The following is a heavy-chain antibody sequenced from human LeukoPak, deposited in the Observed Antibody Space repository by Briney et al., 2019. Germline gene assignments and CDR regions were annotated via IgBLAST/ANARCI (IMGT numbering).Heavy chain of an antibody. CDR1: GGSFSGYY. D-gene: IGHD1-1*01. V-gene: IGHV4-34*01. CDR3: ARGAGYIHHDY. Sequence: SSETLSLTGAVYGGSFSGYYWSWIRQPPGKGLEWIGEINHSGSTNYNPSLKSRVTISVDTSKNQFSLKLSSVTAADTAVYYCARGAGYIHHDYWGQGTLVTVSS. CDR2: INHSGST. J-gene: IGHJ4*02.